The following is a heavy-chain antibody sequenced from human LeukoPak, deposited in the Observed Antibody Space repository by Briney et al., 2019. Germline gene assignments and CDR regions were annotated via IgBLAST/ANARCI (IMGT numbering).Heavy chain of an antibody. CDR3: AKGLLYYYDSSGYSPFDY. CDR2: ISGSGGST. Sequence: GGSLRLSCAASGFTFSSYAMSWVRQAPGKGLEWVSAISGSGGSTYYADSVKGRFTISRDNSKNTLYPQMNSLRAEDTAVYYCAKGLLYYYDSSGYSPFDYWDQGTLVTVSS. D-gene: IGHD3-22*01. J-gene: IGHJ4*02. CDR1: GFTFSSYA. V-gene: IGHV3-23*01.